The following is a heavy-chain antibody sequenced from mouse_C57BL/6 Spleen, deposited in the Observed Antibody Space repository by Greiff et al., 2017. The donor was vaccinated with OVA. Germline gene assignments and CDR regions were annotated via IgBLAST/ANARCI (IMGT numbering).Heavy chain of an antibody. CDR3: ARGATMVTTGAMDY. CDR2: IYPGSGNT. V-gene: IGHV1-76*01. D-gene: IGHD2-2*01. J-gene: IGHJ4*01. Sequence: QVQLKQSGAELVRPGASVKLSCKASGYTFTDYYINWVKQRPGQGLEWIARIYPGSGNTYYNEKFKGKATLTAEKSSSTAYMQLSSLTSEDSAVYFCARGATMVTTGAMDYWGQGTSVTVSS. CDR1: GYTFTDYY.